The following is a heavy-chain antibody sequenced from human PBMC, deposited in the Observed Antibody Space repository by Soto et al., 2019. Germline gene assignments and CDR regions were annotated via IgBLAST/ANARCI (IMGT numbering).Heavy chain of an antibody. CDR3: AKATYYYDSSGYYRVYFDY. V-gene: IGHV3-23*01. J-gene: IGHJ4*02. CDR1: GFTFTNYA. Sequence: EVQLLESGGGMVQPGGSLRLSCAASGFTFTNYAMTWVRQAPGKGLEWVSSVTGSGGSPYYAESVKGRFTISRDNSKSTLYLQMNSLRAEDTAVYYCAKATYYYDSSGYYRVYFDYWGQGTLVTVS. D-gene: IGHD3-22*01. CDR2: VTGSGGSP.